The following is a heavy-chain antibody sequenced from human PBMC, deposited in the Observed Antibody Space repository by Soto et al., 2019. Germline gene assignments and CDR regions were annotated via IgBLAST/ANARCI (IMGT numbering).Heavy chain of an antibody. CDR3: ARDLGYYDSSGYFDY. CDR1: AFTFSDYY. D-gene: IGHD3-22*01. J-gene: IGHJ4*02. Sequence: PGGSLRLSCAASAFTFSDYYMSWIRQAPGKRLEWVSYISSSGSIIYYADSVKGRFTISRDNAKNSLYLQMNSLRAEDTAVYYCARDLGYYDSSGYFDYWGQGTRVTVSS. V-gene: IGHV3-11*01. CDR2: ISSSGSII.